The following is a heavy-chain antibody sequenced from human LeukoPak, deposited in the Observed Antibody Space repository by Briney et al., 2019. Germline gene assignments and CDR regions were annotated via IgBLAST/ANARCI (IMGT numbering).Heavy chain of an antibody. CDR2: INPSGGST. Sequence: ASVKVSCKASGYTFTSYYMHWVRQAPGQGLEWMGIINPSGGSTSYAQKFQGRVTMTRDMSTSTAYMELRSLRSDDTAVYYCARDADHYYDFWSGPNWFDPWGQGTLVTVSP. V-gene: IGHV1-46*01. CDR3: ARDADHYYDFWSGPNWFDP. J-gene: IGHJ5*02. D-gene: IGHD3-3*01. CDR1: GYTFTSYY.